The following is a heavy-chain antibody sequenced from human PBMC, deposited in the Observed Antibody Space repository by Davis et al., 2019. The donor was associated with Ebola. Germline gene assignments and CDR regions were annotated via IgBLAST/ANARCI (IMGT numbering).Heavy chain of an antibody. D-gene: IGHD1-26*01. J-gene: IGHJ3*02. Sequence: PGGSLRLSCTVSGGSISSSSYYWGWIRQPPGKGLEWVSTFGTSGDTFYADSVKGRFTISRDNSKNTLYLQMNGLRVEDTAIYYCAKDTSNIWFDIWGQGTNVTVSS. V-gene: IGHV3-23*01. CDR3: AKDTSNIWFDI. CDR1: GGSISSSSYY. CDR2: FGTSGDT.